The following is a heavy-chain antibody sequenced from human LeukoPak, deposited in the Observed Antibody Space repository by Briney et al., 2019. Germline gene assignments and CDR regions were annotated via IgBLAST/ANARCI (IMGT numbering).Heavy chain of an antibody. V-gene: IGHV1-8*01. Sequence: ASVKVSCKASGYTFTSYDINWVRQATGQGLEWMGWMNPNSGNTGYAQKFQGRVTMTRNTSISTAYMELSSLRSEDTAVYYCARDAHYDYVWGSYRYTPLDYWGQGTLVTVSS. CDR3: ARDAHYDYVWGSYRYTPLDY. J-gene: IGHJ4*02. CDR1: GYTFTSYD. CDR2: MNPNSGNT. D-gene: IGHD3-16*02.